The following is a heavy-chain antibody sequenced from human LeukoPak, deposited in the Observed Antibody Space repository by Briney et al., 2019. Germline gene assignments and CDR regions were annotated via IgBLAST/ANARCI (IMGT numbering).Heavy chain of an antibody. CDR3: ASEVAYYYGSGSPYPFDI. D-gene: IGHD3-10*01. J-gene: IGHJ3*02. CDR1: GGTCSSYA. V-gene: IGHV1-69*04. Sequence: ASVKVSCKASGGTCSSYAISWVRQAPGQGLEWMGRIIPILGIANYAQKFQGRVTITADKSTSTAYMELSSLRSEDTAVYYCASEVAYYYGSGSPYPFDIWGQGTMVTVSS. CDR2: IIPILGIA.